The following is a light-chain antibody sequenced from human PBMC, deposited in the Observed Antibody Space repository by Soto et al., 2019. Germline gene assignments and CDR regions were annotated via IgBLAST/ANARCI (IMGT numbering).Light chain of an antibody. J-gene: IGLJ1*01. CDR3: CSYAGSYYV. CDR2: DVS. CDR1: SSDVGGYNY. V-gene: IGLV2-11*01. Sequence: QSALTQPRSVSGSPGQSVTISCTGTSSDVGGYNYDSWYQQHPGKAPKLMIYDVSKRPSGVPDRFSGSKSGNPASLTISGLQAEDEADYYCCSYAGSYYVFGTGTKLTVL.